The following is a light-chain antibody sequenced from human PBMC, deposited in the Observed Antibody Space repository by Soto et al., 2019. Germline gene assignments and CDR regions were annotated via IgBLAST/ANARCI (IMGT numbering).Light chain of an antibody. CDR2: DAS. J-gene: IGKJ4*01. CDR3: QQYNSFPLT. V-gene: IGKV1-5*01. Sequence: DIQMTQSPSTLSASVGDRVTITCRASQSISSWLAWYQQKPGKAPKLLIYDASSLESGVPSRFSGSGSGTEFTLTISSLQPDDFAAYYCQQYNSFPLTFGGGTKVEIK. CDR1: QSISSW.